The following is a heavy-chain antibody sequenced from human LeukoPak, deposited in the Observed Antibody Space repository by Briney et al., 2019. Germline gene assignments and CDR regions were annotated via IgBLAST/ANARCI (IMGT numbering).Heavy chain of an antibody. CDR3: ARDRYSSGWSYDAFDI. CDR2: ISSSSSYI. V-gene: IGHV3-21*01. Sequence: GGFLRLSCAASGFTFSSYSMNWVRQAPGKGLEWVSSISSSSSYIYYADSVKGRFTISRDNAKNSLYLQMNSLRAEDTAVYYCARDRYSSGWSYDAFDIWGQGTMVTVSS. CDR1: GFTFSSYS. J-gene: IGHJ3*02. D-gene: IGHD6-19*01.